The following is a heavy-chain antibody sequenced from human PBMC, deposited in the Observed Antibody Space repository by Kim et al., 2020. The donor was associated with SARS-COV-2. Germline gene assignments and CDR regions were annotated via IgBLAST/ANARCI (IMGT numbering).Heavy chain of an antibody. Sequence: SETLSLTCAVYGGSFSGYYWSWIRQPPGKGLEWIGEINHSGSTNYNPSLKSRVTISVDTSKNQFSLKLSSVTAADTAVYYCARRVTMIHKGSPGGGMDVWGQGTTVTVSS. V-gene: IGHV4-34*01. CDR3: ARRVTMIHKGSPGGGMDV. J-gene: IGHJ6*02. CDR2: INHSGST. D-gene: IGHD3-22*01. CDR1: GGSFSGYY.